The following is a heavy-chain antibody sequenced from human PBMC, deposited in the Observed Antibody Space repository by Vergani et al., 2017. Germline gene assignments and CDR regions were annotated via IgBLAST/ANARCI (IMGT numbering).Heavy chain of an antibody. D-gene: IGHD3-9*01. CDR2: ISSSSSTI. CDR1: GFTFSSYS. Sequence: EVQLLESGGGLVQPGGSLRLSCAASGFTFSSYSMNWVRQAPGKGLEWVSYISSSSSTIYYADSVKGRFTISRDNAKNSLYLQMNSLRDEDTAVYYCARDRERQYYDILTGYYYYYGMDVWGQGTTVTVSS. J-gene: IGHJ6*02. V-gene: IGHV3-48*02. CDR3: ARDRERQYYDILTGYYYYYGMDV.